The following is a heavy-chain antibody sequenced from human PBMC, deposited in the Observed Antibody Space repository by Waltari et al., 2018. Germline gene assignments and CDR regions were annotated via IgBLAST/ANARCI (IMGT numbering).Heavy chain of an antibody. V-gene: IGHV1-69*01. J-gene: IGHJ6*02. CDR3: ARKFYGSESVHYYYGMDV. CDR2: IIPIVGTA. CDR1: GGTFSSYA. Sequence: QVQLVQSGAEVKKPGSSVKVSCKASGGTFSSYAISWVRQAPGQGLEWMGGIIPIVGTANYAQKFQGRVTITADESTSTAYMELSSLRSEDTAVYYCARKFYGSESVHYYYGMDVWGQGTTVTVSS. D-gene: IGHD3-10*01.